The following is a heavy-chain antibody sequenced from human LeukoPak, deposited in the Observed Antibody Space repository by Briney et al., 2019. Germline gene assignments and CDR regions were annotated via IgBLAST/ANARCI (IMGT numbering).Heavy chain of an antibody. J-gene: IGHJ1*01. V-gene: IGHV4-59*01. D-gene: IGHD6-6*01. CDR1: GGSISTYY. CDR2: IYHSGST. CDR3: ARGGAARLHFQN. Sequence: SETLSLTCTVSGGSISTYYWNWIRQPPGKGLEWIGYIYHSGSTNYNPSLQSRVTILVDTSKNQFSLNLNSVTAADTAVYYCARGGAARLHFQNWGQGTLVTVSS.